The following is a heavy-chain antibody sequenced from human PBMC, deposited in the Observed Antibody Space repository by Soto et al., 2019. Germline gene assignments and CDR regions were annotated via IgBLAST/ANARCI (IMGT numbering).Heavy chain of an antibody. CDR2: ISGYNGDT. Sequence: QVQLVQSEPEVKNPGASVKVSCKTSGYSFTSFGISWVRQAPGQGLEWMGWISGYNGDTNYAQKFQGRVALTTDTSTKTAYMEMWSLKSDDTAVYYCARRSRYNADGYNHYAMDAWGRGTTLIVS. CDR3: ARRSRYNADGYNHYAMDA. V-gene: IGHV1-18*01. CDR1: GYSFTSFG. D-gene: IGHD1-1*01. J-gene: IGHJ6*02.